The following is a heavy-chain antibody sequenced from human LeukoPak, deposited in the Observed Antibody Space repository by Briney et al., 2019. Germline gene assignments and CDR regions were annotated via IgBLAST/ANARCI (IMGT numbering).Heavy chain of an antibody. J-gene: IGHJ6*03. CDR2: IFYSGST. CDR1: GGSISSSSYY. V-gene: IGHV4-39*01. CDR3: ASKIVVVAAAVDYFMDV. Sequence: SETLSFTCTVSGGSISSSSYYWGGTRHPPGRGLEWIGSIFYSGSTYNNPSPKTRSTISVDTSKNQFSLRPSSVAPADTAVYYCASKIVVVAAAVDYFMDVWGKGTTVTVSS. D-gene: IGHD2-2*01.